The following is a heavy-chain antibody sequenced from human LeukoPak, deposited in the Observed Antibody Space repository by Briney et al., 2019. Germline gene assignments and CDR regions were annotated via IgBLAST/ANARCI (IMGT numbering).Heavy chain of an antibody. CDR3: AGGPAVTTNDY. J-gene: IGHJ4*02. CDR2: IHYTGST. D-gene: IGHD4-17*01. CDR1: GGSISSYY. Sequence: SETLSLTCTVSGGSISSYYWTWIPQTPGKGLEWIGFIHYTGSTNYNPSLKSRVTISVDTSKSQFSLELTSVTAADTAVYYCAGGPAVTTNDYWGQRTLVTVFS. V-gene: IGHV4-59*01.